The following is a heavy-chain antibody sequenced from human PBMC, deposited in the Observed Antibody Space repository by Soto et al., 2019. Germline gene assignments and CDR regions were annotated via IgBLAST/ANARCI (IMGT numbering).Heavy chain of an antibody. CDR1: GFTFDDYA. D-gene: IGHD6-19*01. J-gene: IGHJ6*02. Sequence: EVQLVESGGGLEQPGRSLRLSCAASGFTFDDYAMHWVRQAPGKGLEWVSGISWNSGSIGYADSVKGRFTISRDNAKNSLYLQMNSLRAEDTALYYCAKDGGAVAGTYYYGMDVWGQGTTVTVSS. V-gene: IGHV3-9*01. CDR2: ISWNSGSI. CDR3: AKDGGAVAGTYYYGMDV.